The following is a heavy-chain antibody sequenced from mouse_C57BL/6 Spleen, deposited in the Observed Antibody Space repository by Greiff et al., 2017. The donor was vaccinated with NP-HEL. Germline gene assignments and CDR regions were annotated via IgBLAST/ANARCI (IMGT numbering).Heavy chain of an antibody. CDR1: GYTFTSYW. J-gene: IGHJ4*01. Sequence: QVQLQQPGAELVKPGASVKLSCKASGYTFTSYWMHWVKQRPGQGLEWIGMIHPNSGSTNYNEKFKSKATLTVDKSSSTAYMQLSSLTSEDSAVYDCGGGYHYAMDYWGQGTSVTVSS. CDR2: IHPNSGST. CDR3: GGGYHYAMDY. V-gene: IGHV1-64*01. D-gene: IGHD2-2*01.